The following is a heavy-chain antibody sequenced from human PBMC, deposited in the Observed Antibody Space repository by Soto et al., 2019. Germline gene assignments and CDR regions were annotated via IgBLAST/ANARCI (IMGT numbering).Heavy chain of an antibody. CDR3: ARRVRVTERGYYYGMDV. CDR1: GYSFTSYW. Sequence: GESLKISCKGSGYSFTSYWIGWVRQMPGKGLEWMGIIYPGDSDTRYSPSFQGQVTISADKSISTAYLQWSSLKASDTAMYYCARRVRVTERGYYYGMDVWGQGTTVTVSS. J-gene: IGHJ6*02. CDR2: IYPGDSDT. D-gene: IGHD4-4*01. V-gene: IGHV5-51*01.